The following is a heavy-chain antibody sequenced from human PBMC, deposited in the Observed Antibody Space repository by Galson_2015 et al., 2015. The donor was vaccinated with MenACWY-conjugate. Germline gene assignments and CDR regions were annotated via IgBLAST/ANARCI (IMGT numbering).Heavy chain of an antibody. Sequence: SLRLSCAASGIRFSGSGMHWVRQAPGKGLEWVAVIQYDGTNKVYADSVKGRFTISRDNSRNTLYLEMNSLRAEDTAVYYCAREGSRIVCHVFDTWGQGTMVTVSS. CDR1: GIRFSGSG. CDR2: IQYDGTNK. CDR3: AREGSRIVCHVFDT. V-gene: IGHV3-33*01. J-gene: IGHJ3*02. D-gene: IGHD2-15*01.